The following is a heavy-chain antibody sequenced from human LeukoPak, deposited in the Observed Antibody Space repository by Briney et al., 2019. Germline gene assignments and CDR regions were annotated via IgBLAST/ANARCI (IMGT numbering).Heavy chain of an antibody. V-gene: IGHV3-30*18. CDR3: AKDRRASGVWSGYSPGYYYYMDV. Sequence: GGSLRLSCAASGFTFSSYGMHWVRRAPGKGLEWVAVISYDGSNKYYADSVKGRFTISRDNSKNTLYLQMNSLRAEDTAVYYCAKDRRASGVWSGYSPGYYYYMDVWGKGTTVTVSS. CDR2: ISYDGSNK. CDR1: GFTFSSYG. D-gene: IGHD3-3*01. J-gene: IGHJ6*03.